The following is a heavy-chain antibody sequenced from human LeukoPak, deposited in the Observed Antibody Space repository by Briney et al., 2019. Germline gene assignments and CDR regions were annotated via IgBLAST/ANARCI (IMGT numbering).Heavy chain of an antibody. CDR1: GFTFSSYE. CDR3: ARDFGDIVVVPAAPNYYYYGMDV. V-gene: IGHV3-48*03. J-gene: IGHJ6*02. D-gene: IGHD2-2*01. Sequence: GGSLRLSCAASGFTFSSYEMNWVRQAPGKGLEWVSYTSSSGSTIYYADSVKGRFTISRDNAKNSLYLQMNSLRAEDTAVYYCARDFGDIVVVPAAPNYYYYGMDVWGQGTTVTVSS. CDR2: TSSSGSTI.